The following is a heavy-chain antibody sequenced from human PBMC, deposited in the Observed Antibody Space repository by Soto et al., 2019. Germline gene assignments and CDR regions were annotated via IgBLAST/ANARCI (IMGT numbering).Heavy chain of an antibody. V-gene: IGHV1-69*13. CDR1: GGTFSSYA. CDR3: ASTKNWTHYYYGMDV. J-gene: IGHJ6*02. D-gene: IGHD1-1*01. CDR2: IIPIFGTA. Sequence: ASVKVSCKASGGTFSSYAISWVRQAPGQGLEWMGGIIPIFGTANYAQKFQGRVTITADESTSTAYMELSSLRSGDTAVYYCASTKNWTHYYYGMDVWGQGTTVTVSS.